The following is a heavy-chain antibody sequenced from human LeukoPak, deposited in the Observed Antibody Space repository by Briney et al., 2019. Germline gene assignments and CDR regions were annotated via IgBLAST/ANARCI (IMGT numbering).Heavy chain of an antibody. CDR3: ATTTTVPYYYYYYMDV. J-gene: IGHJ6*03. Sequence: GSLRLSRAASGFTFSSYWMSWVRQAPGKGLEWVANIKQDGSEKYYVDSVKGRFTISRDNAKNSLYLQMNSLRAEDTAVYYCATTTTVPYYYYYYMDVWGKGTTVTVSS. D-gene: IGHD4-11*01. CDR1: GFTFSSYW. V-gene: IGHV3-7*01. CDR2: IKQDGSEK.